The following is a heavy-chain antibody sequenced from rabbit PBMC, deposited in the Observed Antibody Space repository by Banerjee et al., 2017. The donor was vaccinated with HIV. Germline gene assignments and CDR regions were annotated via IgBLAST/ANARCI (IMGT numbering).Heavy chain of an antibody. CDR3: ARGDFYAGGGNAYYFNL. Sequence: QSLEESGGDLVKPGASLTLTCTASGFSFSGSYWICWVRQAPGKGLEWIGCIDAGSGSSTYYASWAKGRFTISKTSSTTVTLQMTTLTAADTATYFCARGDFYAGGGNAYYFNLWGPGTLVTVS. J-gene: IGHJ4*01. D-gene: IGHD4-2*01. CDR1: GFSFSGSYW. V-gene: IGHV1S40*01. CDR2: IDAGSGSST.